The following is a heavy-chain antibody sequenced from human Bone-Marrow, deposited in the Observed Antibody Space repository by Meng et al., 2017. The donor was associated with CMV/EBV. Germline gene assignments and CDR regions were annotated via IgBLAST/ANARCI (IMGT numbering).Heavy chain of an antibody. CDR1: GGTFSSYA. J-gene: IGHJ6*02. D-gene: IGHD2-2*01. V-gene: IGHV1-69*10. Sequence: SVKVSCKASGGTFSSYAISWVRQAPGQGLEWMGGIIPILCIANYAQKFQGRVTITADKSTSTAYMELSSLRSEDTAVYYCAREPIKSVVVPAAVYGMDVWGQGTTVTVSS. CDR3: AREPIKSVVVPAAVYGMDV. CDR2: IIPILCIA.